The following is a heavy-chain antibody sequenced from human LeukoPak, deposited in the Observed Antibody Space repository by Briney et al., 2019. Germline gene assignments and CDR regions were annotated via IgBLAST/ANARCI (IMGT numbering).Heavy chain of an antibody. Sequence: SETLSLTATGSGGSISSINYYCGWIRQPPGRGLEWMGYISYSGSTYNNPSLKRLVTVSLDTSNNKVSRRLSSVPPAGTSLYYCARHRHKLVAIVAGXPDXXXQRTLVT. J-gene: IGHJ4*02. CDR3: ARHRHKLVAIVAGXPDX. CDR2: ISYSGST. CDR1: GGSISSINYY. V-gene: IGHV4-39*01. D-gene: IGHD5-12*01.